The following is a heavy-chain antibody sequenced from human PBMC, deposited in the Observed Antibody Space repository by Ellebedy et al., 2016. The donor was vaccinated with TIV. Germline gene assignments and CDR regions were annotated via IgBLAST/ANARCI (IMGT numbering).Heavy chain of an antibody. CDR1: GFSFSSYG. CDR3: ARDSRGRWTPFDH. CDR2: IWYDGTDE. J-gene: IGHJ4*02. Sequence: GESLKISCAASGFSFSSYGMHWVRQSPGKGLERMAFIWYDGTDESYAESVEGRFSISRDNSKNTLYLHMKSLRAEDTAIYYCARDSRGRWTPFDHWGQGTVVAVSS. V-gene: IGHV3-33*01. D-gene: IGHD4-23*01.